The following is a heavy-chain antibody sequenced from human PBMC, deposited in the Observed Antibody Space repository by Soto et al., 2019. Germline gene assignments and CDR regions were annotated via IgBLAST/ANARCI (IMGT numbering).Heavy chain of an antibody. Sequence: EVQLVESGGGLVQPGGSLRLSCVASGFTFSSSEMYWVRQAPGKGLEWVSYIHPAGQPIFYADSVKGRFTISRDKAKNSLYLQVNSLRAEDTAVYYCARRGSSWGQGTMVSVSS. D-gene: IGHD2-2*01. V-gene: IGHV3-48*03. J-gene: IGHJ3*01. CDR2: IHPAGQPI. CDR3: ARRGSS. CDR1: GFTFSSSE.